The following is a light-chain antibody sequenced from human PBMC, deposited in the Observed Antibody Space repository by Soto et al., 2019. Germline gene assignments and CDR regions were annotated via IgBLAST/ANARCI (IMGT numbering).Light chain of an antibody. CDR1: QSVSSN. J-gene: IGKJ1*01. CDR2: GAS. Sequence: EIVMTQSAATLSVSPGERATLSCRASQSVSSNLAWYQQKPGQAPRLLIYGASTRATGIPARFSGSGSGTEVTLTISSLQSEDFALYYCQQYNNWPRTFGQGTKVEIK. CDR3: QQYNNWPRT. V-gene: IGKV3-15*01.